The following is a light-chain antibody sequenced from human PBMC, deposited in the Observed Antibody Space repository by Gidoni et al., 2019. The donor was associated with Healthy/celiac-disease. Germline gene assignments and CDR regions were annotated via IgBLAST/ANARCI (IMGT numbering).Light chain of an antibody. CDR1: QSISSW. CDR2: KAS. V-gene: IGKV1-5*03. J-gene: IGKJ5*01. CDR3: QQHNSYPIT. Sequence: DIQMTQSPSTLSASVGDRVTITCRTSQSISSWLAWYQQKPGKAPKLLIYKASSLESGVPSMFSGSGSGTEFTLTISSLQPDDFATYYCQQHNSYPITFXQXTRLEI.